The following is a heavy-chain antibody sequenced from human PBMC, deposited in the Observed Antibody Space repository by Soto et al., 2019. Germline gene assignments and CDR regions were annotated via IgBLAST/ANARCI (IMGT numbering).Heavy chain of an antibody. V-gene: IGHV3-21*01. CDR1: GFTFSSYS. CDR2: ISSSSSYI. CDR3: ARSPSFGSSWYDY. J-gene: IGHJ4*02. Sequence: PGGSLRLSCAASGFTFSSYSMNWVRQAPGKGLEWVSSISSSSSYIYYADSVKGRFTISRDNAKNSLYLQMNSLRAEDTAVYYCARSPSFGSSWYDYWGQGTLVTVSS. D-gene: IGHD6-13*01.